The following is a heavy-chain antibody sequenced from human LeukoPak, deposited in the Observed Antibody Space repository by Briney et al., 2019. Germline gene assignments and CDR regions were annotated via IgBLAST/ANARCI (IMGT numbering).Heavy chain of an antibody. CDR3: ARDLHPYDSSGYFDY. D-gene: IGHD3-22*01. Sequence: SETLSLTCTVSGGSISSYYWSWIRQPPGKGLEWIGYIYYSGSTNYNPSLKSRVTISVDTSKDQFSLKLSPVTAADTAVYYCARDLHPYDSSGYFDYWGQGTLVTVSS. CDR2: IYYSGST. J-gene: IGHJ4*02. CDR1: GGSISSYY. V-gene: IGHV4-59*01.